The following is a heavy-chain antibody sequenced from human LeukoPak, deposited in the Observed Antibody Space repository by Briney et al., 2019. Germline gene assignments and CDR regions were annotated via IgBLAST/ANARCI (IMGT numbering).Heavy chain of an antibody. D-gene: IGHD1-14*01. CDR3: VRGDNRDY. CDR1: GFSFSTST. J-gene: IGHJ4*02. Sequence: GGSLRLSCAASGFSFSTSTMNWVRQAPGKGLEWISSIGKASRDMYYADSVRGRFTISRDNAKNSLFLLMNSLRVEDTSVYYCVRGDNRDYWGQGTLVTVSS. CDR2: IGKASRDM. V-gene: IGHV3-21*01.